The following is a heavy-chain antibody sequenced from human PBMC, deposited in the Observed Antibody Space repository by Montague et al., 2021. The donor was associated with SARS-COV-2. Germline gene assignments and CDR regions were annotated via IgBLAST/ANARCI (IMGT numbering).Heavy chain of an antibody. CDR3: ARAPYYGPGKPYQFDY. J-gene: IGHJ4*02. D-gene: IGHD3-10*01. CDR2: SYHSGTT. CDR1: GYSINSNYY. V-gene: IGHV4-38-2*02. Sequence: SETLSLTCTVSGYSINSNYYWGWIRQPPGKGLEWIGCSYHSGTTXYHPPLKSRVTISLDTSNNHFSLKVTSVTAADTAVYYCARAPYYGPGKPYQFDYWGRGTLVTVSS.